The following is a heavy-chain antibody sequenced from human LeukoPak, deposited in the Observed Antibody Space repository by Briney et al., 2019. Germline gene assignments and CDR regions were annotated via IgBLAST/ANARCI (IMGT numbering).Heavy chain of an antibody. D-gene: IGHD3-10*01. J-gene: IGHJ4*02. V-gene: IGHV3-23*01. CDR2: ISGSGGST. CDR1: GFTFSSYG. CDR3: AKQSNALRLLWFGELDY. Sequence: GGSLRLSCAASGFTFSSYGMSWVRQAPGKGLEWVSAISGSGGSTYYADSVKGRFTISRDNSKNTLYLQMNGLRAEDTAVYYCAKQSNALRLLWFGELDYWGQGTLVTVSS.